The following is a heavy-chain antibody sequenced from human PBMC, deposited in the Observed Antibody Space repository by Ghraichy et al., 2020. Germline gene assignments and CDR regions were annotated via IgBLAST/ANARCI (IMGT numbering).Heavy chain of an antibody. CDR3: ARVRAGTIFLTPRYYYGMDV. CDR1: GGSISSYY. J-gene: IGHJ6*02. Sequence: SETLSLTCTVSGGSISSYYWSWIRQPPGKGLEWIGYIYYSGSTNYNPSLKSRVTISVDTSKNQFSLKLSSVTAADTAVYYCARVRAGTIFLTPRYYYGMDVWGQGTTVTVSS. D-gene: IGHD3-9*01. CDR2: IYYSGST. V-gene: IGHV4-59*01.